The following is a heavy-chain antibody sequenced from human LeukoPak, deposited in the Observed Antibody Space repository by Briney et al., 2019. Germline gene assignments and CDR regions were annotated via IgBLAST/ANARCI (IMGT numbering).Heavy chain of an antibody. CDR1: GGSISSGSYY. V-gene: IGHV4-61*02. CDR2: IYTSGST. D-gene: IGHD3-10*01. CDR3: ARVLYYYGSGSYYMGGFDY. Sequence: SETLCLTCTVSGGSISSGSYYWSWIRQPAGKGLEWIGRIYTSGSTNYNPSLKSRVTISVDTSKNQFSLKLSSVTAADTAVYYCARVLYYYGSGSYYMGGFDYWGQGTLVTVSS. J-gene: IGHJ4*02.